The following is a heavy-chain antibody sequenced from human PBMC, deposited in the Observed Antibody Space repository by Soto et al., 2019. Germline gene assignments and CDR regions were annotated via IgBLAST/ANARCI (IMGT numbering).Heavy chain of an antibody. Sequence: GGSLRLSCEASGFTFSSYSMNWVRQAPGKGLEWVSSISSSSSYIYYADSVKGRFTISRDNAKNSLYLQMNSLRAEDTAVYYCARDLREEGSYGSDWFDPWGQGTLVTVSS. V-gene: IGHV3-21*01. J-gene: IGHJ5*02. CDR1: GFTFSSYS. D-gene: IGHD5-18*01. CDR3: ARDLREEGSYGSDWFDP. CDR2: ISSSSSYI.